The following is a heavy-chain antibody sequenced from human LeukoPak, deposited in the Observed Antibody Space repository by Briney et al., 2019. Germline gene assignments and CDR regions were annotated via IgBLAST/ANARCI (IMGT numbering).Heavy chain of an antibody. CDR2: ISYSGNT. D-gene: IGHD2-15*01. CDR3: ARHCCSGPAKRVFDI. J-gene: IGHJ3*02. V-gene: IGHV4-34*01. CDR1: SDSLSSYY. Sequence: PSETQSLTCAVYSDSLSSYYRSWIRQPPGKGLEWIGTISYSGNTDYNPSLRSRVTISVDTSNNQFSLRLGSVTAADTAVYHCARHCCSGPAKRVFDIWGQGTMVTVSS.